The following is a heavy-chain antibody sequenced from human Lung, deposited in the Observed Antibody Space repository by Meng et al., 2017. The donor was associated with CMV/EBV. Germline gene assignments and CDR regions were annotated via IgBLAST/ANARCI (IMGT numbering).Heavy chain of an antibody. Sequence: GGSLRLSCATSGFTFSDYGMNWVRQAPGKGLEWVALISGTTDYIYYADSIKGRFTVSRDDDKNALYLQMNNLRAEDTALYYCTRGVFDYWGQGDMVNGAS. CDR1: GFTFSDYG. J-gene: IGHJ4*02. CDR3: TRGVFDY. V-gene: IGHV3-21*06. CDR2: ISGTTDYI.